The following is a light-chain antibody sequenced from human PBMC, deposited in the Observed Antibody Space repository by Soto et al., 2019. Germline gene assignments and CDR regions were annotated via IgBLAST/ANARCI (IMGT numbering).Light chain of an antibody. CDR2: WAS. J-gene: IGKJ4*01. Sequence: DIVMTQSPDSLAVSLGERATINCKSSQSVLYSSNNKNFLAWYQQKPGQPPKLLIYWASTRESGVPDRFSGSGSGTDFTLTISSRQAEDVTVYYCQQFYHTPLTFGGGTKVEIK. V-gene: IGKV4-1*01. CDR3: QQFYHTPLT. CDR1: QSVLYSSNNKNF.